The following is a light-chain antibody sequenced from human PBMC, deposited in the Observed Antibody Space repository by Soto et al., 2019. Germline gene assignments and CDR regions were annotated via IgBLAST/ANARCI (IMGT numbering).Light chain of an antibody. CDR2: DVT. J-gene: IGLJ1*01. CDR3: NSYTSSSTYV. CDR1: SSDVGGFNY. V-gene: IGLV2-14*03. Sequence: QSALTQPASVSGSPGQSITISCTGTSSDVGGFNYVSWYQQHPGKAPKLMIYDVTNRPSGVSYRFSGSKSGNTASLTISGIQAEDEADYYGNSYTSSSTYVFGTGTKLTVL.